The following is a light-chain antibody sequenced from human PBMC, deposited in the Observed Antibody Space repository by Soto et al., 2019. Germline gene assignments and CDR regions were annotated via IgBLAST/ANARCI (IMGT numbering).Light chain of an antibody. J-gene: IGLJ1*01. Sequence: QSALTQPPSASGSPGQSVTISCTGTSSDVGGYNYVSWYQHHPGKAPKLKIYEVTKRPSGVPDRFSGSKSGNTASLTVSGLQAEDEADYYCSSYAGGNILRVFGTGTKLTVL. V-gene: IGLV2-8*01. CDR2: EVT. CDR1: SSDVGGYNY. CDR3: SSYAGGNILRV.